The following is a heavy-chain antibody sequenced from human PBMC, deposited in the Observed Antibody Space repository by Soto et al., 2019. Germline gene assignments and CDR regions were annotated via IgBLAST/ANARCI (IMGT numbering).Heavy chain of an antibody. V-gene: IGHV5-10-1*01. CDR2: IDPSDSYT. D-gene: IGHD3-22*01. CDR3: ARHWSSQYYYDSSGYLPT. CDR1: GYSFTSYW. Sequence: PGESLKISCKGSGYSFTSYWISWVRQMPGKGLEWMGRIDPSDSYTNYSPSFQGHVTISADKSISTAYLQWSSLKASDTAMYYCARHWSSQYYYDSSGYLPTWGQGTLVTVSS. J-gene: IGHJ5*02.